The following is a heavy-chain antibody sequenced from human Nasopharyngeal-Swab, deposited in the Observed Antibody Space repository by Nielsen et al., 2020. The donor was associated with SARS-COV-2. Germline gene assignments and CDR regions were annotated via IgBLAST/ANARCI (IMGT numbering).Heavy chain of an antibody. CDR2: IYRSGST. Sequence: SETLSLTCTVSGGSIRSAGYYWSWIRQHPGKGLEWIGEIYRSGSTNYNPSLKSRVTISVDKSKNQFSLKLSSVTAADTAVYYCARLNRGRITIFGVVTHFDYWGQGTLVTVSS. V-gene: IGHV4-30-2*01. D-gene: IGHD3-3*01. CDR1: GGSIRSAGYY. J-gene: IGHJ4*02. CDR3: ARLNRGRITIFGVVTHFDY.